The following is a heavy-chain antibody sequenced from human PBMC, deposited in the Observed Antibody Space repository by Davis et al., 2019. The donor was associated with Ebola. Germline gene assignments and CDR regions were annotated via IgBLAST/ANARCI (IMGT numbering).Heavy chain of an antibody. D-gene: IGHD3-3*01. CDR2: ISSNGGST. J-gene: IGHJ4*02. CDR3: ARTYSDFWSGYPQGYFDY. CDR1: GFTFNSYA. V-gene: IGHV3-64*02. Sequence: GESLKISCAASGFTFNSYAMHWVRQAPGKGLEYVSAISSNGGSTYYVDSVKGRFTISRDNSKNTLYLQMGSLRAEDMAVYYCARTYSDFWSGYPQGYFDYWGQGALVTVSS.